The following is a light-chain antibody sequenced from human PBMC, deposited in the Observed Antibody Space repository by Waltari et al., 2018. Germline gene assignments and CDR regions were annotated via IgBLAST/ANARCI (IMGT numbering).Light chain of an antibody. CDR1: QSISSY. J-gene: IGKJ2*01. CDR2: AAS. CDR3: QQSYSTPPT. V-gene: IGKV1-39*01. Sequence: DIQMTQSPSPPSASVGERVTITCRASQSISSYVNWYQQKPGKAPKLLIYAASSLQSGVPSRFCSSGSGTDFTLTISSLQPDDFATYYCQQSYSTPPTFGQGTKLEIK.